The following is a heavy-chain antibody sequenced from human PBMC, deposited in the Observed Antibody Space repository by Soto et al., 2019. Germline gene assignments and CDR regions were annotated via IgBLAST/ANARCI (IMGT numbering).Heavy chain of an antibody. CDR1: GFSFSSYA. CDR2: FCGCGDRT. D-gene: IGHD6-13*01. CDR3: AKASRGPLSSRSSDANHFDS. Sequence: GGSLRLSCAASGFSFSSYAMNWVRQAPGKGLEWFLIFCGCGDRTYYADSVKGRFTISRDNSKNTLYLQMNSLRAEDTAVYHCAKASRGPLSSRSSDANHFDSWGQGTLVTVSS. V-gene: IGHV3-23*01. J-gene: IGHJ4*02.